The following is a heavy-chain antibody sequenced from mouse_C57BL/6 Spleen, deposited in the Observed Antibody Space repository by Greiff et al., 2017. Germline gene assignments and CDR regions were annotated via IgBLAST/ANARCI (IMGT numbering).Heavy chain of an antibody. Sequence: QVQLQQSGPGLVQPSQSLSITCTVSGFSLTSYGVHWVRQSPGKGLEWLGVIWSGGSTDYNAAFISRLSISKDNSKSQVFFKMNRLQADDTAIYYCARCYYGNFDYWGQGTTLTVSS. CDR3: ARCYYGNFDY. CDR2: IWSGGST. D-gene: IGHD2-1*01. V-gene: IGHV2-2*01. CDR1: GFSLTSYG. J-gene: IGHJ2*01.